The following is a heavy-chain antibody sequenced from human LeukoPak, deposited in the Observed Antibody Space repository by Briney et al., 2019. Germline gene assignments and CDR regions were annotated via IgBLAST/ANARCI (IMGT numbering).Heavy chain of an antibody. CDR1: GFTFSSYY. V-gene: IGHV3-23*01. CDR3: AGSTYGSGSYYTYYYGMDV. J-gene: IGHJ6*02. CDR2: ISGSGGST. D-gene: IGHD3-10*01. Sequence: GGSLRLSCAASGFTFSSYYMSWVRQAPGKGPEWVSAISGSGGSTYYADSVKGRFTISRDNSKNTLYLQMNSLRAEDTAVYYCAGSTYGSGSYYTYYYGMDVWGQGTTVTVSS.